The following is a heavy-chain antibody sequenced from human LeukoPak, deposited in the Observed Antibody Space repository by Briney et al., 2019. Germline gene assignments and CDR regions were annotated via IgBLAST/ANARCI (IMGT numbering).Heavy chain of an antibody. V-gene: IGHV3-33*01. D-gene: IGHD6-13*01. J-gene: IGHJ4*02. CDR2: IWYDGSNK. CDR1: GFTFSSYG. Sequence: GGSLRLSCAASGFTFSSYGMHWVRQAPGKGLEWVAVIWYDGSNKYYADSVKGRFTISRDNSKNTLYLQMNSLRAEDTAVYYCARDPWYSSSWYMFDYWGRGTLVTVSS. CDR3: ARDPWYSSSWYMFDY.